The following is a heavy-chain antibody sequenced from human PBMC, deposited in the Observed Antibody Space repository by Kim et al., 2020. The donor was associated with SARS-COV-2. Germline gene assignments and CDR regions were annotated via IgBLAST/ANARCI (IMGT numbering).Heavy chain of an antibody. D-gene: IGHD2-21*02. Sequence: NPSLNRRVTISIDTSKNPFSLKRSSVTAADTAVYYCARGPPIGGGDCYSHWGQGTLVTVSS. J-gene: IGHJ4*02. V-gene: IGHV4-30-2*05. CDR3: ARGPPIGGGDCYSH.